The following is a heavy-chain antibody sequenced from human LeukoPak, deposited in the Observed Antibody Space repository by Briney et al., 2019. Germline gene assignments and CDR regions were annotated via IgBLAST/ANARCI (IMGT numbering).Heavy chain of an antibody. D-gene: IGHD5-18*01. CDR2: INPSGGNT. Sequence: ASVKVSCKASGYTLSSNYMHWVRQAPGQGLQWMGIINPSGGNTNYAQKFQGRVTMTTDASTTTAYMELRSLRSDDTAVYYCARGGYSYGYMGYFDYWGQGTLVTVSS. CDR3: ARGGYSYGYMGYFDY. J-gene: IGHJ4*02. V-gene: IGHV1-46*01. CDR1: GYTLSSNY.